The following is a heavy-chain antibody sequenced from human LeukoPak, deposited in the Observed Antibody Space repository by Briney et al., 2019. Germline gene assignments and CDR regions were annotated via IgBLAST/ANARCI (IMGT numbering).Heavy chain of an antibody. CDR3: ARDRGFGDYYYGMDV. Sequence: GGSLRLSCAASGFTFSSYAMHWVRQAPGKGLEWVAVISYDGSNKYYADSVKGRFTISRDNSKNTLYLQMNSLRAEDTAVYYCARDRGFGDYYYGMDVWGQGTTVTVSS. CDR1: GFTFSSYA. CDR2: ISYDGSNK. V-gene: IGHV3-30-3*01. D-gene: IGHD3-3*01. J-gene: IGHJ6*02.